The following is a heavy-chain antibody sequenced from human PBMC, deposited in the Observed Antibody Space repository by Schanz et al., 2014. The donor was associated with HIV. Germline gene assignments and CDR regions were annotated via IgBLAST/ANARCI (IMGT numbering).Heavy chain of an antibody. J-gene: IGHJ2*01. CDR3: ARVLGMAAANTYWWYFDL. CDR1: GYTFIGYY. Sequence: QVQLVQSGAEVKKPGSSVKVSCKASGYTFIGYYMHWVRQAPGQGLEWMGIINPSDASTIYEQKFQGRVTITADKSTSTAYMELSSLRSEDTAVYYCARVLGMAAANTYWWYFDLWGRGTLVTVSS. V-gene: IGHV1-46*01. D-gene: IGHD1-26*01. CDR2: INPSDAST.